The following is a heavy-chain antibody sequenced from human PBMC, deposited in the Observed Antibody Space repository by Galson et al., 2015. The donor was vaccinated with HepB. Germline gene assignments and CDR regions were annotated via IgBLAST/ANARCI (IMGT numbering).Heavy chain of an antibody. J-gene: IGHJ6*02. CDR3: VKDMGASFYYYGLDV. V-gene: IGHV3-9*01. D-gene: IGHD1-26*01. CDR2: ISWNSENI. CDR1: GFTFDDYG. Sequence: SLRLSCAVSGFTFDDYGMDWVRQAPGKGLEWVSGISWNSENIDYADSVKGRFTISRDNAKNSLYLQMNSLRVEDTALYYCVKDMGASFYYYGLDVWGQGTTLTVSS.